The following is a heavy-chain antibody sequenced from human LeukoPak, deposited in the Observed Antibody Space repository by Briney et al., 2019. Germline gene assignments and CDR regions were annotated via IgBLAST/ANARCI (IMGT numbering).Heavy chain of an antibody. Sequence: GGSLRLSCAASGFTFSIYSMNWVRQAPGKGREWVSYITSSSSTIYYGVSVKGRFTISRDNAENSLYLQMNSLRAEDTAVYYCARVGLWHYPVDSWGQGTLVTVTS. V-gene: IGHV3-48*01. CDR1: GFTFSIYS. CDR3: ARVGLWHYPVDS. CDR2: ITSSSSTI. D-gene: IGHD1-7*01. J-gene: IGHJ4*02.